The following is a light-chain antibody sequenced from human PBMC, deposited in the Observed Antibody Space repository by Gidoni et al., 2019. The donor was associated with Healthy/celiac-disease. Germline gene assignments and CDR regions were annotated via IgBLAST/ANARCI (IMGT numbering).Light chain of an antibody. CDR2: GAS. CDR1: QSVSSSY. Sequence: EIVLTQSPGTLSLSPGERATLSCRASQSVSSSYLAWYQQKPGQAPRLLSYGASSRATGIPDRFSGSGSGTDFTLTISRLEPEDFAVYYCQQYGSSPPWITFGQGTRLEIK. J-gene: IGKJ5*01. CDR3: QQYGSSPPWIT. V-gene: IGKV3-20*01.